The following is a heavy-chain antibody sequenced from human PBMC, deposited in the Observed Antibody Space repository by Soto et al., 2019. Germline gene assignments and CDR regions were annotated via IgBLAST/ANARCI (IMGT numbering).Heavy chain of an antibody. CDR2: INHSGST. V-gene: IGHV4-34*01. CDR1: GGSFSGYY. Sequence: QVQLQQWGAGLLKPSETLSLTCAVYGGSFSGYYWRWIRQPPGKGVEWIGEINHSGSTNYNPSLKSRVTISVDTTKNQFSLKLSSVTAADTAVYYCARVYNGGLVIGYFDYWGQGTLVTVSS. J-gene: IGHJ4*02. D-gene: IGHD3-16*01. CDR3: ARVYNGGLVIGYFDY.